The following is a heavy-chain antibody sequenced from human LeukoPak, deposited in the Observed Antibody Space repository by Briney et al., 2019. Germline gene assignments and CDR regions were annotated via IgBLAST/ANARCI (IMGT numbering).Heavy chain of an antibody. CDR2: IYYSGST. CDR3: ARAPLWFGNNWFDL. J-gene: IGHJ5*02. V-gene: IGHV4-39*01. CDR1: GGSISSSSYY. Sequence: SETLSLTCTVSGGSISSSSYYWGWIRQPPGKGLEWIGGIYYSGSTYYNPSLKSRVTISVDTSKNQFSLKLSSVTAADTAVYYCARAPLWFGNNWFDLWGQGTLVTVSS. D-gene: IGHD3-10*01.